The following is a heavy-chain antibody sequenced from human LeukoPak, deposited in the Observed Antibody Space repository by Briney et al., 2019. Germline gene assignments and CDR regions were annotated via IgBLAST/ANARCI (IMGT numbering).Heavy chain of an antibody. J-gene: IGHJ4*02. Sequence: GGALRLSCAASGFTFTRYTMHWVRQAPGKGLEWVAVVLYDGSNKYYADSVKGRFTLSRDNSKNTLSLQMNTLRADDTAVYYCVRDNYGGILDFWGQGTLVTVSS. CDR2: VLYDGSNK. CDR3: VRDNYGGILDF. CDR1: GFTFTRYT. D-gene: IGHD2-21*01. V-gene: IGHV3-30*04.